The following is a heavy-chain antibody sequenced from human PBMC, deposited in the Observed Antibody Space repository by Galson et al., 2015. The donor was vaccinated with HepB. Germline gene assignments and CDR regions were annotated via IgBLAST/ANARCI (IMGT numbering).Heavy chain of an antibody. J-gene: IGHJ4*02. CDR1: GFSLSTSGVG. D-gene: IGHD3-10*01. CDR3: AHARPMGLWFGPDY. V-gene: IGHV2-5*02. CDR2: IYWDDDK. Sequence: PALVKPTQTLTLTCTFSGFSLSTSGVGVGWIRQPPGKALEWLALIYWDDDKRYSPSLKSRLTITKDTSKNQVVLTMTNMDPVDTATYYCAHARPMGLWFGPDYWGQGTLVTVSS.